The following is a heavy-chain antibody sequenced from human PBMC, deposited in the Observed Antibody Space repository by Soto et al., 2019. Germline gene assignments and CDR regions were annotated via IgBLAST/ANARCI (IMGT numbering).Heavy chain of an antibody. J-gene: IGHJ4*02. Sequence: GASVKVSCKXSGGTFSRYAINWVRQAPGQGLEWMGGIIPMFGKANYAQKFQGRVTITADESTNTGYMELRSLISEDTAVYYCARDGTLYDSSGYYYFYWGQGTLVTVSS. V-gene: IGHV1-69*13. CDR2: IIPMFGKA. CDR1: GGTFSRYA. CDR3: ARDGTLYDSSGYYYFY. D-gene: IGHD3-22*01.